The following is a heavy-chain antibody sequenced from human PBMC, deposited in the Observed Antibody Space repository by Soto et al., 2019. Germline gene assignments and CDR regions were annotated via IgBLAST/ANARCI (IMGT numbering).Heavy chain of an antibody. CDR2: IYPGDSDT. Sequence: PGESLKISCKGSGYSFTSYWIGWVRQMPGKGLEWMGIIYPGDSDTRYSPSFQGQVTISADKSISTAYLQWSSLKASDTAMYYCARGARGLDCSSTSCYNWFDPWGQGTLVTVSS. CDR3: ARGARGLDCSSTSCYNWFDP. V-gene: IGHV5-51*01. CDR1: GYSFTSYW. J-gene: IGHJ5*02. D-gene: IGHD2-2*01.